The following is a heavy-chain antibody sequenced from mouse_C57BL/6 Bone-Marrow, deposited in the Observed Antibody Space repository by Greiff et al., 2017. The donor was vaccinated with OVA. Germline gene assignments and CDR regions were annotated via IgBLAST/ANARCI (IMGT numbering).Heavy chain of an antibody. Sequence: EVQLVESGGGLVQPGGSLKLSCAASGFTFSDYGMAWVRQAPRKGPEWVAFISNLAYSIYYADTVTGRFTISRENAKNTLYLEMSSLRSEDTAMYYCARQGDDYDVWYFDVWGTGTTVTVSS. CDR2: ISNLAYSI. J-gene: IGHJ1*03. CDR1: GFTFSDYG. CDR3: ARQGDDYDVWYFDV. D-gene: IGHD2-4*01. V-gene: IGHV5-15*01.